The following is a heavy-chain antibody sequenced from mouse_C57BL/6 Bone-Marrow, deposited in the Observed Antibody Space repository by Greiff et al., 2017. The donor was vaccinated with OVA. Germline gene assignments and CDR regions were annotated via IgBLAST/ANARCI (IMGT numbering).Heavy chain of an antibody. CDR3: ARSSYFYYGSSLYYYAMDY. Sequence: QVQLQQPGTELVKPGASVKLSCKASGYTFTSYWMHWVKQRPGQGLEWIGNINPSNGGTNYNEKFKSKATLTVDKSSSTAYMQLSSLTSEYSAVYYCARSSYFYYGSSLYYYAMDYWGQGTSVTVSS. V-gene: IGHV1-53*01. D-gene: IGHD1-1*01. CDR1: GYTFTSYW. J-gene: IGHJ4*01. CDR2: INPSNGGT.